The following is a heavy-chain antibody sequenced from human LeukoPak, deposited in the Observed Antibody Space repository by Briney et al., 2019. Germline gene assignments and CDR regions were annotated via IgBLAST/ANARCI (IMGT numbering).Heavy chain of an antibody. CDR1: GYSFTSYW. CDR2: IYPGDSDT. J-gene: IGHJ3*02. Sequence: GESLKISCKGSGYSFTSYWIGWVRQMPGKGLEWMGIIYPGDSDTRYSPSFQGQVTISADKSISTAYLQWSSLKASDTAMYYCARRRTDYYDSSGQAGDAFDIWGQGTMVTVSS. V-gene: IGHV5-51*01. CDR3: ARRRTDYYDSSGQAGDAFDI. D-gene: IGHD3-22*01.